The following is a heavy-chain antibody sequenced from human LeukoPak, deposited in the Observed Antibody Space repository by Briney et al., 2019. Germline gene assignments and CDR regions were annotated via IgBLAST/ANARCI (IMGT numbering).Heavy chain of an antibody. V-gene: IGHV5-51*03. D-gene: IGHD5-24*01. J-gene: IGHJ4*02. CDR3: ACGRDDYNLDY. CDR2: IYPGDSDT. CDR1: GYSFTSYW. Sequence: PGESLKIPCKGSGYSFTSYWIGWVRQIPGKGLEWMGIIYPGDSDTRYSPSFQCQVTISADKSISTAYLQCSSLKASDTAMYYCACGRDDYNLDYWGQGTLVTVSS.